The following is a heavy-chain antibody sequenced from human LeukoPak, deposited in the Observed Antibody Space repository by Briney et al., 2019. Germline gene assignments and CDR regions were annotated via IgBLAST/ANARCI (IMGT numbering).Heavy chain of an antibody. CDR3: AKASGYVPYYSDY. D-gene: IGHD5-12*01. Sequence: GRSLRLSCAAAGFTFSSYGTHWVRQAPGKGLEWVAVISYDGSNKYYADSVKGRFTISRDNSKNTLYLQMNSLRAEDTAVYYCAKASGYVPYYSDYWGQGTLVTVSS. J-gene: IGHJ4*02. CDR2: ISYDGSNK. CDR1: GFTFSSYG. V-gene: IGHV3-30*18.